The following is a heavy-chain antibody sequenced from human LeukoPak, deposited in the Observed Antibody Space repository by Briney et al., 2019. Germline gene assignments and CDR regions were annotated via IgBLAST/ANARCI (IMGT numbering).Heavy chain of an antibody. CDR3: ARNNWNSRTQRWFYFDF. Sequence: GGSLRLSCAASGFTFSIHGMHWVRQAPGKGLEWVAIIWHDGSNEYYEDSVKGRFTISRDNSKNTVYLQMDSLRAVDTAVYYCARNNWNSRTQRWFYFDFWGQGTLVTVSS. CDR2: IWHDGSNE. D-gene: IGHD1-1*01. CDR1: GFTFSIHG. V-gene: IGHV3-33*01. J-gene: IGHJ4*02.